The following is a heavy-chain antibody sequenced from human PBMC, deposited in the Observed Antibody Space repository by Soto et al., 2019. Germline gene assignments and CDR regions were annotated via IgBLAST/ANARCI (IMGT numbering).Heavy chain of an antibody. J-gene: IGHJ4*02. V-gene: IGHV3-23*01. Sequence: HPGGSLRLSCAASGFTFSSYVMSWVRQAPGKGLEWVSTISAGGSSTYYADSVKGRFTISRDNSKNTLYLQMNSLRPEDTAVYYCAKEGALGLCYFDYWGQGTLVTVSS. CDR1: GFTFSSYV. CDR3: AKEGALGLCYFDY. CDR2: ISAGGSST. D-gene: IGHD3-10*01.